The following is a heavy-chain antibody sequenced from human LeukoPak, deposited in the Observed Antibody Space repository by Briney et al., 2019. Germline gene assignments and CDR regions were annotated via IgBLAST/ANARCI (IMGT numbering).Heavy chain of an antibody. CDR1: GFTFISYG. D-gene: IGHD3-10*02. J-gene: IGHJ5*02. CDR3: AKGFTYVSP. V-gene: IGHV3-23*01. CDR2: ISGIGATT. Sequence: PGGSLRLSCAASGFTFISYGMSWVRQAPGKGLEWVSSISGIGATTYYADSVKGRFTISSDNSKNTLYLQLNSLTAEDTAVYYCAKGFTYVSPWGQGSLVTVSS.